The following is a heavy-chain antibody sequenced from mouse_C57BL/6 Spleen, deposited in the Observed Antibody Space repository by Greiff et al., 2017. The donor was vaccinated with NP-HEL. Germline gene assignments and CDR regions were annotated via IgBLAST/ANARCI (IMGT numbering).Heavy chain of an antibody. Sequence: VQLQQSGPELVKPGASVKISCKASGYAFSSSWMNWVKQRPGKGLEWIGRIYPGDGDTNYNGKFKGKATLTADKSSSTAYMQLSSLTSEDSAVYVCARSEGETATWFAYWGQGTLVTVSA. CDR2: IYPGDGDT. J-gene: IGHJ3*01. CDR3: ARSEGETATWFAY. V-gene: IGHV1-82*01. CDR1: GYAFSSSW. D-gene: IGHD4-1*01.